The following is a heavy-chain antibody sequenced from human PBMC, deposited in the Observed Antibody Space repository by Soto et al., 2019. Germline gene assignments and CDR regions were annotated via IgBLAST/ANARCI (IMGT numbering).Heavy chain of an antibody. J-gene: IGHJ4*02. CDR3: ARDLAVAKLGYFDY. Sequence: SETLSLTCTVSGVSISTYYWAWIRQPPGKGLEWITYTAHRWSTSYNPSLKSRVTISVDTSKNQFSLKLSSVTAADTAVYYCARDLAVAKLGYFDYWGQGTLVTVSS. V-gene: IGHV4-59*12. CDR2: TAHRWST. CDR1: GVSISTYY. D-gene: IGHD6-19*01.